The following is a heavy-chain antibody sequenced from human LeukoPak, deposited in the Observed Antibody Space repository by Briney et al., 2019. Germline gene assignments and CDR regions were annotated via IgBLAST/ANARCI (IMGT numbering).Heavy chain of an antibody. CDR1: RFTFSDAW. D-gene: IGHD5-18*01. J-gene: IGHJ4*02. Sequence: PGGSLRLSCAASRFTFSDAWMSWVRQAPGKGLEWVGRIKSKTDGGTTDYAAPVKGRITISRDDSKNTLYLQMNSLKTEDTAVYYCTILGYTYGRFDYWGQGTLVTVSS. V-gene: IGHV3-15*01. CDR2: IKSKTDGGTT. CDR3: TILGYTYGRFDY.